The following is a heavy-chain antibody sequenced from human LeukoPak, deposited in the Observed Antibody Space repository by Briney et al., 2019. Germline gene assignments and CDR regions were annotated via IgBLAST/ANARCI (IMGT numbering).Heavy chain of an antibody. J-gene: IGHJ5*02. CDR2: IYYSGNT. Sequence: SETLSLTCTVSGGSINNYYWGWIRQPPGEGLEWIGYIYYSGNTKYNPSLKGRVTVSVDTSKNQFSLKLSSVTAADTAVYYCARRSVESSVITERNWFDPWGQGTLVTVSS. CDR3: ARRSVESSVITERNWFDP. CDR1: GGSINNYY. D-gene: IGHD3-16*01. V-gene: IGHV4-59*08.